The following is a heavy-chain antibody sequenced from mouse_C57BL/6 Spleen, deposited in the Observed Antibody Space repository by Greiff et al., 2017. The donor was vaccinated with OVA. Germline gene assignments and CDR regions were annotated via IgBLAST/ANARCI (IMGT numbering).Heavy chain of an antibody. Sequence: QVQLQQPGAELVMPGASAKLSCKASGYTFTSYWMHWVKQRPGQGLEWIGEIDPSDSYTNYNQKFKGKSTLTVDKSSSTAYMQLSSLTSEDSAVYYCAKSDYSNSWFAYWGQGTLVTVSA. V-gene: IGHV1-69*01. CDR2: IDPSDSYT. J-gene: IGHJ3*01. D-gene: IGHD2-5*01. CDR3: AKSDYSNSWFAY. CDR1: GYTFTSYW.